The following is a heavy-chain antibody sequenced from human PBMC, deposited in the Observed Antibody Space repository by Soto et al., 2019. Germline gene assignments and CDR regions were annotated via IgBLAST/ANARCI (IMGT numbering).Heavy chain of an antibody. D-gene: IGHD3-3*01. Sequence: EVQLLESGGGLAQPGGSLRLSCEVSGFTFRKYVMTWVRQAPGKGLEWVSSLSSTGGSTYYADSVKGRFTVSRDNSKTTLFLQMHSLRAEDTAIYYCAKDQGFLEWIPQGGLDVWGPGTTVAVSS. J-gene: IGHJ6*02. V-gene: IGHV3-23*01. CDR1: GFTFRKYV. CDR2: LSSTGGST. CDR3: AKDQGFLEWIPQGGLDV.